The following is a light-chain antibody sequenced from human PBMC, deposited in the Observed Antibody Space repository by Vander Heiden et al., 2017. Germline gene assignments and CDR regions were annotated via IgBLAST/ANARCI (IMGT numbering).Light chain of an antibody. CDR3: QQYSSYSIT. Sequence: DIQMTQSPSTLSASVGDGVSITCRASQSVGSRLACYQQKPGKAPNLLIYQASTLESGVPSRFSGCGSGTEFTLTISSLQPDDFATYYCQQYSSYSITFGQGTRLEIK. CDR1: QSVGSR. V-gene: IGKV1-5*03. J-gene: IGKJ5*01. CDR2: QAS.